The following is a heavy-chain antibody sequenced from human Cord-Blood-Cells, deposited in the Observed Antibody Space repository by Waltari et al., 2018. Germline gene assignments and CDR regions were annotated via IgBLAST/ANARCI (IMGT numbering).Heavy chain of an antibody. V-gene: IGHV4-59*01. Sequence: QVQLQESGPGLVKPSETLSLTCTVSGGSISSYYWSWIRQPPVKGLASIGYIYYNRRTNYIPSLTPGGTISGDTSKHQFSLRLSSVTASDTAVYYCARYDFWSGFQFFDYWGQGTLVTVSS. CDR2: IYYNRRT. D-gene: IGHD3-3*01. J-gene: IGHJ4*02. CDR1: GGSISSYY. CDR3: ARYDFWSGFQFFDY.